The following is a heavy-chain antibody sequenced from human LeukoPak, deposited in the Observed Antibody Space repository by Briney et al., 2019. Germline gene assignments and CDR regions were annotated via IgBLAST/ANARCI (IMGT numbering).Heavy chain of an antibody. J-gene: IGHJ5*02. CDR3: ARDSYITMIVVAPAGGGFDP. CDR2: INPSGCST. CDR1: GYTFTGYY. V-gene: IGHV1-46*03. Sequence: GASVKVSCKASGYTFTGYYMHWVRQAPGQGREWMGIINPSGCSTSYAQKFQGRDTMTRDTSTSTVYMELSSLRSEDTAVYYCARDSYITMIVVAPAGGGFDPWGQGTLVTVSS. D-gene: IGHD3-22*01.